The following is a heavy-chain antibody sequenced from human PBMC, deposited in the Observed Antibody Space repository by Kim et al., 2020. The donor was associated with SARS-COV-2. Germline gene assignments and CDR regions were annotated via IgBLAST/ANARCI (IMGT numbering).Heavy chain of an antibody. CDR1: GFTFGDYA. V-gene: IGHV3-49*04. CDR3: TSLEYYYYYMDV. J-gene: IGHJ6*03. CDR2: IRSKAYGGTT. Sequence: GGSLRLSCTASGFTFGDYAMSWVRQAPGKGLEWVGFIRSKAYGGTTEYAASVKGRFTISRDDSKSIAYLQMNSLKTEDTAVYYCTSLEYYYYYMDVWGKGTTVTVSS.